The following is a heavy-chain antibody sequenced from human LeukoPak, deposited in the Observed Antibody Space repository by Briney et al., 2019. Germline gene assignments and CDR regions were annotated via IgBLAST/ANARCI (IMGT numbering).Heavy chain of an antibody. Sequence: SETLSLTCTVSGGFISSSSYYWGWIRQPPGKGLEWIGSIYYSGSTYYNPSLKSRVTISVDTSKNQFSLKLSSVTAADTAVYYCARQGFWSGYLYGMDVWGQGTTVTVSS. D-gene: IGHD3-3*01. CDR3: ARQGFWSGYLYGMDV. CDR2: IYYSGST. J-gene: IGHJ6*02. V-gene: IGHV4-39*01. CDR1: GGFISSSSYY.